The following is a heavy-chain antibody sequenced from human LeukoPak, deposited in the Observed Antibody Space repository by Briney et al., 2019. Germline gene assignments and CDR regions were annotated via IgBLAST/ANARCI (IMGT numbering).Heavy chain of an antibody. J-gene: IGHJ4*02. CDR2: INPSGGST. CDR3: ARDSNIDGFDY. Sequence: ASVKVSCKASGYTFTSYYMHWVRQAPGQGLEWMGIINPSGGSTSYAQKFQGRVTITTDESTSTAYMEVSSLRSEDTAVYYCARDSNIDGFDYWGQGTLVTVSS. V-gene: IGHV1-46*01. D-gene: IGHD1/OR15-1a*01. CDR1: GYTFTSYY.